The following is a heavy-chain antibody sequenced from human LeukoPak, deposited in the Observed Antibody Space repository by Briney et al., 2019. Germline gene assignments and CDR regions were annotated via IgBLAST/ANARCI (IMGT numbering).Heavy chain of an antibody. CDR1: GGTFSSYA. CDR2: IIPIFGTA. V-gene: IGHV1-69*13. D-gene: IGHD3-10*01. J-gene: IGHJ6*03. Sequence: ASVKVSCKASGGTFSSYAISWVRQAPGQGLEWMGGIIPIFGTANYAQKFQGRVTITADESTSTAYMELSSLRSEDTAVYYCARDKMVRGVNYYYYYMDVWGKGTTVTISS. CDR3: ARDKMVRGVNYYYYYMDV.